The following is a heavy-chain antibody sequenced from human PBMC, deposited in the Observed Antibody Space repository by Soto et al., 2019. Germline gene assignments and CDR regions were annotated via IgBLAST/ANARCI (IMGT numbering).Heavy chain of an antibody. CDR3: ARRPAAIGYGMDV. CDR1: GGTFSSYA. J-gene: IGHJ6*02. V-gene: IGHV1-69*13. CDR2: IIPIFGTA. D-gene: IGHD2-2*01. Sequence: SVKVSCKASGGTFSSYAISWVRQAPGQGLEWMGGIIPIFGTANYAQKFQGRVTITADESTSTAYMELSSLRSEDTAVYYCARRPAAIGYGMDVWGQGTTVTVSS.